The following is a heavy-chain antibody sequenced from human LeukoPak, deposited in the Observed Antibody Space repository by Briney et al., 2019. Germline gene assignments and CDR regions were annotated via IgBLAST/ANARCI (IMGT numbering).Heavy chain of an antibody. D-gene: IGHD3-16*01. CDR1: GFTFNDYY. Sequence: EGSLRLSCVASGFTFNDYYMGWIRQAPGKGLEWVSYIGRDGTAIYYADSAKSRFTISRDNTEKSLYLQMNSLRADDSAVYFCARLWGGLTMSRFLDSWGQGTPVTVSS. V-gene: IGHV3-11*01. J-gene: IGHJ1*01. CDR3: ARLWGGLTMSRFLDS. CDR2: IGRDGTAI.